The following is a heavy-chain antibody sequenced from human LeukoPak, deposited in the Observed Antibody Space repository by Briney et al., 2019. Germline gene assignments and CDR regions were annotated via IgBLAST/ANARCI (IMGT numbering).Heavy chain of an antibody. J-gene: IGHJ6*02. D-gene: IGHD2-2*01. CDR2: MNPNSGNT. Sequence: ASVKVSCKASGYTFTSYDINWARQATGQGLEWMGWMNPNSGNTGYAQKFQGRVTMTRNTSISTAYMELSSLRSEDTAVYYCARQLGYCSSTSCNYGMDVWGQGTTVTVSS. CDR1: GYTFTSYD. CDR3: ARQLGYCSSTSCNYGMDV. V-gene: IGHV1-8*01.